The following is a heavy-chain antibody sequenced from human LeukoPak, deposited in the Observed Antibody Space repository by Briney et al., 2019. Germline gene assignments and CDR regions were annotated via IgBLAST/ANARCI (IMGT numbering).Heavy chain of an antibody. J-gene: IGHJ4*02. V-gene: IGHV3-7*01. D-gene: IGHD2/OR15-2a*01. Sequence: GESLRLSCAVSGFSISDSWMNWVRQAPGKGLEWVANIKQDGSEENYVGSVKGRFTISRDNTKNSLYLRMNSLRAEDTAVYFCARGPNSENSYMNYWGRGTLVTVSS. CDR1: GFSISDSW. CDR3: ARGPNSENSYMNY. CDR2: IKQDGSEE.